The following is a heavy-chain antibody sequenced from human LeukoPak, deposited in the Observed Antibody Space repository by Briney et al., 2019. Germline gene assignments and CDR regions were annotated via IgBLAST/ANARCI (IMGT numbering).Heavy chain of an antibody. CDR3: ARVMGSSGWNPQFDY. V-gene: IGHV4-30-4*08. D-gene: IGHD6-19*01. J-gene: IGHJ4*02. Sequence: NPSETLSLTCTVSGGSISSGDYYWSWIRQPPGKGLEWIGYIYYSGSTYYNPSLKSRVTISVDTSKNQFSLKLSSVTAADTAVYYCARVMGSSGWNPQFDYWGQGTLVTVSS. CDR2: IYYSGST. CDR1: GGSISSGDYY.